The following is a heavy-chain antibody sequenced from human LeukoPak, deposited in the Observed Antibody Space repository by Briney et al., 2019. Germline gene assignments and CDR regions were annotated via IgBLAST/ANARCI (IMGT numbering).Heavy chain of an antibody. D-gene: IGHD1-26*01. CDR2: INPNSGGT. CDR1: GYTFTVYY. CDR3: ASGSGSYPYYFDY. J-gene: IGHJ4*02. Sequence: ASVKVSFKASGYTFTVYYMHWVRQAPGQGGEWMGWINPNSGGTNYAQKFQGRVTMTRDTSISTAYMELSRLRSDDTAVYYCASGSGSYPYYFDYWGQGTLVTVSS. V-gene: IGHV1-2*02.